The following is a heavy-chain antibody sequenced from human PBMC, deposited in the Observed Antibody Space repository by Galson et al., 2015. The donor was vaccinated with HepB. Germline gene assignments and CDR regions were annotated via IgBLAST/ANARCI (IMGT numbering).Heavy chain of an antibody. CDR3: ARMVGETPDV. D-gene: IGHD1-26*01. CDR1: GDSVSSNSAA. J-gene: IGHJ6*02. CDR2: TYYRSKWYT. Sequence: CAISGDSVSSNSAAWNWIRQSPSRGLEWLGRTYYRSKWYTGYALSVKSRITIKPDTSKIQFSLQLNSVTPEDTAVYYCARMVGETPDVWGQVTTVTVSS. V-gene: IGHV6-1*01.